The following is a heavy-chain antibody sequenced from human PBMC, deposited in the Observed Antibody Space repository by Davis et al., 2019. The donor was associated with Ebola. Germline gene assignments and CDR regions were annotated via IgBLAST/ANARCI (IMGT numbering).Heavy chain of an antibody. D-gene: IGHD1-26*01. CDR1: GYSFTPYT. V-gene: IGHV1-3*01. J-gene: IGHJ4*02. CDR3: AREWERYFDY. CDR2: INAGNGNT. Sequence: AASVKVSCKASGYSFTPYTIHWVRQAPGQRLEWMGWINAGNGNTKYSQKFQGRVTITRDTSANTAYMELSSLRSEDTAVYSGAREWERYFDYWGQGTLVTVSS.